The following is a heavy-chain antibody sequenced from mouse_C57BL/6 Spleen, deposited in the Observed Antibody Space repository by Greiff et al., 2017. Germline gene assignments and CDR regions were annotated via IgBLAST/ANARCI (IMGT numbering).Heavy chain of an antibody. CDR2: IYPGSGST. CDR3: ARGLPYYFDY. CDR1: GYTFTSYW. V-gene: IGHV1-55*01. J-gene: IGHJ2*01. D-gene: IGHD2-2*01. Sequence: QVQLQQSGAELVKPGASVKMSCKASGYTFTSYWITWVKQRPGQGLEWIGDIYPGSGSTNYNEKFKSKATLTVDTSSSTAYMHLSSLTSADSAVYYCARGLPYYFDYWGQGTTLTVSS.